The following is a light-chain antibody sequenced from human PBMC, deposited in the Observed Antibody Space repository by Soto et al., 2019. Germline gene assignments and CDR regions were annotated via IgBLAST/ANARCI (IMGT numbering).Light chain of an antibody. J-gene: IGKJ2*01. V-gene: IGKV1-5*01. CDR3: QQYNLYPIS. CDR1: QSISSW. Sequence: DIQMTQSPSTLSASVGDRVTITCRASQSISSWLAWYQQKPGKAPKLLIYDASSLESGVPSRLSGSGSWTKFTHTISSLQTHDFASDYCQQYNLYPISFGQGTKLQIK. CDR2: DAS.